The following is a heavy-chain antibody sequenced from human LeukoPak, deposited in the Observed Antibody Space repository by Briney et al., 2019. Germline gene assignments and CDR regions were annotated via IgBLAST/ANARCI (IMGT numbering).Heavy chain of an antibody. Sequence: PSETLSLTCTVSGGSIRSGDYSWNWIRQHPGKGLEWIGYIYYSGSTYYNPSLKSRVTISVDTSKNQFSLKLSSVTAADTAVYYCARSGWELTSVSPFDYWGQGTLVTVSS. CDR1: GGSIRSGDYS. D-gene: IGHD1-26*01. CDR3: ARSGWELTSVSPFDY. CDR2: IYYSGST. V-gene: IGHV4-31*03. J-gene: IGHJ4*02.